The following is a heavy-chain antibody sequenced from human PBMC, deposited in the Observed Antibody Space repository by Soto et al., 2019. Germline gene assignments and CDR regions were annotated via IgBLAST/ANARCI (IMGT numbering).Heavy chain of an antibody. CDR2: ISYDGSNK. CDR1: GFTFSSYA. D-gene: IGHD3-3*01. V-gene: IGHV3-30-3*01. J-gene: IGHJ6*02. Sequence: HVQLVESGGGVVQPGRSLRLSCAASGFTFSSYAMHWVRQAPGKGLEWVAVISYDGSNKYYADSVKGRFTISRDNSKNTLYLQMNSLRAEDTAVYYCARDRLRFLEWATYYYYYYGMDVWGQGTTVTVSS. CDR3: ARDRLRFLEWATYYYYYYGMDV.